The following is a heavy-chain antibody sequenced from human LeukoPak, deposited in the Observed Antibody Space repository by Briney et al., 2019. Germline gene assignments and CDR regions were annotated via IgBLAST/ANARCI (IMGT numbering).Heavy chain of an antibody. J-gene: IGHJ6*03. CDR3: AVTSSSWPRFYYYYMDV. CDR2: INPTSGGT. V-gene: IGHV1-2*02. D-gene: IGHD6-13*01. Sequence: ASVTVSCQASGYTFTGHYMHWVRQAPGAGLEWIGWINPTSGGTNYAQKFQGRVTMTRDTSISTAYMELSRLRSDDTAVYYCAVTSSSWPRFYYYYMDVWGKGTTVTVSS. CDR1: GYTFTGHY.